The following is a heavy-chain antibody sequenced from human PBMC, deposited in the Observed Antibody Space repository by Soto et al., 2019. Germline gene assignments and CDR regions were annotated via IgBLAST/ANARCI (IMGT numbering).Heavy chain of an antibody. CDR1: GGSISSSSYY. V-gene: IGHV4-39*07. D-gene: IGHD3-10*01. CDR3: ARVSYYGSESPYYYYYYMDV. J-gene: IGHJ6*03. CDR2: IYYSGST. Sequence: KLSETLSLTCTVSGGSISSSSYYWGWIRQPPGKGLEWIGSIYYSGSTNYNPSLKSRVTISVDTSKNQFSLKLSSVTAADTAVYYCARVSYYGSESPYYYYYYMDVWGEGTTVSVSS.